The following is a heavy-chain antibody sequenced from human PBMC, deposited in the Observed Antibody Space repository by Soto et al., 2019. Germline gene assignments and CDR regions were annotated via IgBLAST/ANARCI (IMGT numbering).Heavy chain of an antibody. CDR1: GFTFSSYA. D-gene: IGHD6-19*01. V-gene: IGHV3-23*01. CDR2: ISGSGGST. CDR3: AKALYSSGWYCWFDP. J-gene: IGHJ5*02. Sequence: GALRLSCAASGFTFSSYAMSWVRQAPGKGLEWVSAISGSGGSTYYADSVKGRFTISRDNSKNTLYLQMNSLRAEDTAVYYCAKALYSSGWYCWFDPWGQGTLVTVSS.